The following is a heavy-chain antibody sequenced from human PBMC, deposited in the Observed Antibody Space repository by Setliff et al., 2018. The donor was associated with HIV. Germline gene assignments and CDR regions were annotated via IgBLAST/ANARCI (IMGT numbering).Heavy chain of an antibody. CDR2: INHSGST. J-gene: IGHJ4*02. V-gene: IGHV4-34*01. Sequence: SETLSLTCAVYGGSFSGYYWSWIRQPPGKGLEWIGEINHSGSTNYNPSLKSRVTLSVDTSKNQFSLNLSSVTAADTAVYYCARGGLGVVGAIDYWSQGTLVTVSS. D-gene: IGHD2-15*01. CDR1: GGSFSGYY. CDR3: ARGGLGVVGAIDY.